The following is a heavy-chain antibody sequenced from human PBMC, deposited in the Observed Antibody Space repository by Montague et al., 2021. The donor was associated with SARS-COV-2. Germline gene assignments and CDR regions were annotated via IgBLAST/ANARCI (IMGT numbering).Heavy chain of an antibody. CDR2: VYHTGST. Sequence: SETLSLTCSVSGVSISSGSYYWSWVRRPPGKGLEWIGYVYHTGSTNYNPSLKSRVTLSIDTSKNQFSLNPTSVTAADTAVYYCVREKYYFDDSGSKWGQGTLVTV. CDR3: VREKYYFDDSGSK. V-gene: IGHV4-61*01. J-gene: IGHJ4*02. CDR1: GVSISSGSYY. D-gene: IGHD3-22*01.